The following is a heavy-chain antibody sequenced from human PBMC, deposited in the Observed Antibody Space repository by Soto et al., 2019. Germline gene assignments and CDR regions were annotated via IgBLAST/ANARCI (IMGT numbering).Heavy chain of an antibody. CDR1: GYSFTSYW. J-gene: IGHJ6*02. CDR2: IDPSDSYT. V-gene: IGHV5-10-1*01. Sequence: GESLKISCKGSGYSFTSYWISWVRQMPGKGLEWMGRIDPSDSYTNYSPSFQGHVTISADKSISTAYLQWSSLKASDTATYYCARHIVAAAEDYYYGMDVWGQGTTVTVSS. D-gene: IGHD6-13*01. CDR3: ARHIVAAAEDYYYGMDV.